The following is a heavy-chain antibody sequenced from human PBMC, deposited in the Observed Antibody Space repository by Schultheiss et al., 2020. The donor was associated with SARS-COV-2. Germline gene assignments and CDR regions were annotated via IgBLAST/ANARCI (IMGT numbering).Heavy chain of an antibody. CDR3: ARRRVSGSRRDY. CDR2: IYYSGST. Sequence: SQTLSLTCAVYGGSFSGYYWSWIRQSPGKGLEWIGYIYYSGSTNYNPSLKSRVTMSVDTSKNQFSLKLSSVTAADTAVYYCARRRVSGSRRDYWGQGTLVTVSS. J-gene: IGHJ4*02. D-gene: IGHD3-22*01. V-gene: IGHV4-34*01. CDR1: GGSFSGYY.